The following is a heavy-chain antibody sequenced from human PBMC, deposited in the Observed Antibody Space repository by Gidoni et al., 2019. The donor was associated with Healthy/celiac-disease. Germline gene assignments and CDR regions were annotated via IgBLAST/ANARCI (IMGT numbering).Heavy chain of an antibody. J-gene: IGHJ5*02. Sequence: QVQLQQWGAGLLKPSETLSLTCAVYGGSFSGYYWSWIRQPPGKGLEWIGEINHSGSTNSNPSLKSRVTISVDTSKNQFSLKLSSVTAADTAVYYCARAPRAYCGGDCYSNWFDPWGQGTLVTVSS. V-gene: IGHV4-34*01. CDR2: INHSGST. CDR1: GGSFSGYY. CDR3: ARAPRAYCGGDCYSNWFDP. D-gene: IGHD2-21*02.